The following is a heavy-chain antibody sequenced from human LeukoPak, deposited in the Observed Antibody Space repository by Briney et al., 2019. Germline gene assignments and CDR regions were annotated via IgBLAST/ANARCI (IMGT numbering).Heavy chain of an antibody. CDR1: GGSISSSSYH. V-gene: IGHV4-39*07. CDR3: ARGPRGSGSYDPYYMDV. J-gene: IGHJ6*03. D-gene: IGHD3-22*01. CDR2: INHSGST. Sequence: PSETLSLTCNVSGGSISSSSYHWGWIRQPPGKGLEWIGEINHSGSTNYNPSLKSRVTISVDTSKNQFSLKLSSVTAADTAVYYCARGPRGSGSYDPYYMDVWGKGTTVTVSS.